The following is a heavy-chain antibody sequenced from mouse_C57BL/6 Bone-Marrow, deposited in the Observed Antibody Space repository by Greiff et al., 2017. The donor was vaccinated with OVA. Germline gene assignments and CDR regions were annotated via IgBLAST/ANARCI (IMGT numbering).Heavy chain of an antibody. CDR1: GYTFTSYW. V-gene: IGHV1-7*01. CDR3: ARGRCGNYDYFDY. J-gene: IGHJ2*01. D-gene: IGHD2-1*01. CDR2: INPSSGYT. Sequence: QVQLQQSGAELAKPGASVKLSCKASGYTFTSYWMHWVKQRPGQGLEWIGYINPSSGYTKYNQKFKDKATLTADKSSSTAYMQLSSLTSEDSAVDDCARGRCGNYDYFDYWGQGTTLTVSS.